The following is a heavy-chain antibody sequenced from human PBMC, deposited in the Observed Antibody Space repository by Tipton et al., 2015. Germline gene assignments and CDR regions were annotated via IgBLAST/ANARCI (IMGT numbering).Heavy chain of an antibody. Sequence: TLSLTCTVSGGSMNYFYWSWIRQPPGKGLEWIGYIYYSGSTNYNPSLKSRVTISVDTSKIQFSLKLNSVTAADTAVYYCARQTYGDCTSSNGYDGAFDIWGHGTVVTVSP. D-gene: IGHD2-2*03. V-gene: IGHV4-59*07. CDR2: IYYSGST. J-gene: IGHJ3*02. CDR3: ARQTYGDCTSSNGYDGAFDI. CDR1: GGSMNYFY.